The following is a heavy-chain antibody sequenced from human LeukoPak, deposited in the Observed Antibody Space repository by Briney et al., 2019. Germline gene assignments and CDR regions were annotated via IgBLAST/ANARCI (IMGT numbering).Heavy chain of an antibody. Sequence: GGSLRLSCAASGFTFSSYWMSWVRQAPGRGLEWVANIKQDGSEKYYVDSAKGRFTISRDNAKNSLYLQMNSLRAEDTAVYYCARGTPYGSGSYYWSWGQRTLVTVSS. CDR3: ARGTPYGSGSYYWS. D-gene: IGHD3-10*01. V-gene: IGHV3-7*05. J-gene: IGHJ5*02. CDR2: IKQDGSEK. CDR1: GFTFSSYW.